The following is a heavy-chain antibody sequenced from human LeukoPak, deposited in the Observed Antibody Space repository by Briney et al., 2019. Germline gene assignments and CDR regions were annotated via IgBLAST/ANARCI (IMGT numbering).Heavy chain of an antibody. D-gene: IGHD3-10*01. CDR2: IYYSGST. CDR3: AKGSGRSKYYYYYGMDV. CDR1: GGSISSSSYY. Sequence: SETLSLTCTVSGGSISSSSYYWGWIRQPPGKGLEWIGSIYYSGSTYYNPSFKSRVTISVDTSKNQFSLKLSSVTAADTAVYYCAKGSGRSKYYYYYGMDVWGQGTTVTVSS. V-gene: IGHV4-39*07. J-gene: IGHJ6*02.